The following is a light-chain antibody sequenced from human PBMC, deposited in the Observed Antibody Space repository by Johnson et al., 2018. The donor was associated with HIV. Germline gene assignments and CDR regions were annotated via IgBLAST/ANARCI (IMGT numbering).Light chain of an antibody. CDR2: ENN. CDR3: GTLDSSPSAGV. V-gene: IGLV1-51*01. CDR1: SSNIGNNY. J-gene: IGLJ1*01. Sequence: QSVLTQPPSVSAAPGQKVTISCSGSSSNIGNNYVSWYQQLPGTAPKLLIYENNKRPSGIPDRFSGSKSGTSATLGITGLQTGDEAAYYCGTLDSSPSAGVLGTGTKVTVL.